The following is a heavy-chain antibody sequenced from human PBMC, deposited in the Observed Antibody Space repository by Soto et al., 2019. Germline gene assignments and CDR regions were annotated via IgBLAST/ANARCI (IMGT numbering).Heavy chain of an antibody. CDR2: IYYSGST. CDR1: GGSISSSSYY. Sequence: SETLSLTCTVSGGSISSSSYYWGWIRQPPGKGLEWIGSIYYSGSTYYNPSLKSRVTISVDTSKNQFSLKLSSVTAADTAVYYCASGFGVVIPTWYDYYGMDVWGQGTTVT. J-gene: IGHJ6*02. V-gene: IGHV4-39*01. CDR3: ASGFGVVIPTWYDYYGMDV. D-gene: IGHD3-3*01.